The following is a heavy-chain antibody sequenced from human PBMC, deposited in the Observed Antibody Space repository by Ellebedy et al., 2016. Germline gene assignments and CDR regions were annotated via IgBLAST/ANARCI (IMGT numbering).Heavy chain of an antibody. V-gene: IGHV4-59*12. CDR1: GGSISNYY. CDR3: ARRNCGGDCYGMDV. CDR2: IYHSGST. Sequence: SETLSLTCTVSGGSISNYYWSWIRQPPGKGLEWIGYIYHSGSTYYNPSLKSRVTISVDRSKNQFSLKLSSVTAADTAVYYCARRNCGGDCYGMDVWGQGTTVTVS. D-gene: IGHD2-21*01. J-gene: IGHJ6*02.